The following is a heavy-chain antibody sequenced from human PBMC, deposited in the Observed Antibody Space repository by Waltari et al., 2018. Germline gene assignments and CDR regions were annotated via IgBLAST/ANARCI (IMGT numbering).Heavy chain of an antibody. Sequence: QVQLVQSGAEVKKPGASVKVSCKASGYTFTGYYMHWVRQAPGQGLEWMGWINPNSGGTNYAQKFQGRVTMTRDTSISTAYMELSRLRSDDTAVYYCAREPTGTTKLSYNWFDPWGQGTLVTVSS. V-gene: IGHV1-2*02. CDR2: INPNSGGT. CDR1: GYTFTGYY. J-gene: IGHJ5*02. CDR3: AREPTGTTKLSYNWFDP. D-gene: IGHD1-7*01.